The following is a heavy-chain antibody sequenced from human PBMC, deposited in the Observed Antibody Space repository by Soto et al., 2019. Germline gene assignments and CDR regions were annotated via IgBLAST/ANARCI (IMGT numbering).Heavy chain of an antibody. J-gene: IGHJ6*02. Sequence: QVQLVQSGAEVKKPGSSVKVSCKASGGTFSSYAISWVRQAPGQGLEWMGGIIPIFGTANYAQKFQGRVTSTADEATSTAYMERSSLRSEDTAGYYCGGNRNDIYYYGMDVWGQGTTVTVSS. CDR2: IIPIFGTA. D-gene: IGHD1-1*01. CDR1: GGTFSSYA. CDR3: GGNRNDIYYYGMDV. V-gene: IGHV1-69*12.